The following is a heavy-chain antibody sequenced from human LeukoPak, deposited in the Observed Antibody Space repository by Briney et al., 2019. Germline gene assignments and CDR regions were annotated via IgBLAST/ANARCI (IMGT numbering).Heavy chain of an antibody. CDR1: GGSISSYY. D-gene: IGHD3-10*01. J-gene: IGHJ5*02. CDR3: ARDSGELLYNWFDP. V-gene: IGHV4-4*07. Sequence: SETLSLTCTVSGGSISSYYWSWIRQPAGKGLGWIGRIYTSGSTNYNPSLKSRVTMSVDTSKNQFSLKAGSVAASDTAVYYCARDSGELLYNWFDPWGQGTLVTVSS. CDR2: IYTSGST.